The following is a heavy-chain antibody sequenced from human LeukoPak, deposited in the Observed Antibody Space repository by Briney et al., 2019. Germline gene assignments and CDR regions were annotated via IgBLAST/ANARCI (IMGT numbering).Heavy chain of an antibody. CDR2: ISTDGAVT. CDR1: GFTFTSVW. J-gene: IGHJ4*02. Sequence: GGSLRLSCAASGFTFTSVWMHWFRQAPGRGLVWISRISTDGAVTGYADSAKGRFTISRDNAKNTLYLQMNSLRAEDTAVYYCARDRTTVTLFDNWGQGALVTVSS. CDR3: ARDRTTVTLFDN. V-gene: IGHV3-74*01. D-gene: IGHD4-17*01.